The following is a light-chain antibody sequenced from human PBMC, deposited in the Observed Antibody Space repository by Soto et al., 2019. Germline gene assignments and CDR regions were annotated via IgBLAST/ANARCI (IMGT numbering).Light chain of an antibody. V-gene: IGKV2-40*01. J-gene: IGKJ4*01. CDR1: QILLDIDDGNTY. CDR2: TVS. CDR3: MQRIEFPLT. Sequence: EMVMTQTPLSLTFTPGEPAAMSCTASQILLDIDDGNTYLDWYLQKPGQSPQLLIYTVSYRASGVPDRFSGSGSGTDFTLKISRVEAEDVGVYYCMQRIEFPLTFGVGTKVDIK.